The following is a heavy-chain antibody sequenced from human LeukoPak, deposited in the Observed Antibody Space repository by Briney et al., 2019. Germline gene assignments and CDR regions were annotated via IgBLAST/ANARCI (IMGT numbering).Heavy chain of an antibody. J-gene: IGHJ6*03. D-gene: IGHD6-13*01. Sequence: GGSLRLSCAASGFTFSSYSMNRVRQAPGKELEWVSSISSSSSYIYYADSVKGRFTISRDNAKNSLYLQMNSLRAEDTAVYYCARDTAAAGWYYYYMDVWGKGTTVTVSS. CDR3: ARDTAAAGWYYYYMDV. CDR2: ISSSSSYI. V-gene: IGHV3-21*01. CDR1: GFTFSSYS.